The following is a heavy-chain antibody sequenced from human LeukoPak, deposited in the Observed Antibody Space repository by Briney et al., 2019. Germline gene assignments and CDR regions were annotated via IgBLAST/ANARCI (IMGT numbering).Heavy chain of an antibody. D-gene: IGHD3-3*01. Sequence: VKVSCKASGYTFTSYGISWVRQAPGQGLEWMGWISAYNGNTNYAQKLQGRVTMTTDTSTSTAYMELRSLRSDDTAVYYCARKNAERPYYDFWSGHYYYYYMDVWGKGTTVTVSS. CDR1: GYTFTSYG. CDR3: ARKNAERPYYDFWSGHYYYYYMDV. CDR2: ISAYNGNT. V-gene: IGHV1-18*01. J-gene: IGHJ6*03.